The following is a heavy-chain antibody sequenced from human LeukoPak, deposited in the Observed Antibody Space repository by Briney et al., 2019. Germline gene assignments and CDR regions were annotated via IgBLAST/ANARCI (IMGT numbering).Heavy chain of an antibody. D-gene: IGHD6-19*01. CDR2: ISYDGSNT. CDR1: GFTFSSYG. V-gene: IGHV3-30*03. J-gene: IGHJ4*02. Sequence: PGGSLRLSCAVSGFTFSSYGMHWVRQAPGKGLEWVAVISYDGSNTYYADSVKGRFTISRDNSKNMLYLQMNSLRAEDTAVYYCTTVDRWLVLDWGQGTLVTVSS. CDR3: TTVDRWLVLD.